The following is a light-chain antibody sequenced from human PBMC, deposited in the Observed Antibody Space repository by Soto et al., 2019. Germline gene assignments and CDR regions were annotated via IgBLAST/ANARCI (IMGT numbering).Light chain of an antibody. CDR3: QQYGDSPLT. J-gene: IGKJ3*01. CDR1: QRVTVNS. V-gene: IGKV3-20*01. Sequence: ILLPHSLSTVSFSPGQSLPLSRRHSQRVTVNSLAWYQQKPGQAPRLLIYAASTRAAAVPARFTGSGSGTDFALTISSLEPEDFGVYYRQQYGDSPLTSGPGTKVDIK. CDR2: AAS.